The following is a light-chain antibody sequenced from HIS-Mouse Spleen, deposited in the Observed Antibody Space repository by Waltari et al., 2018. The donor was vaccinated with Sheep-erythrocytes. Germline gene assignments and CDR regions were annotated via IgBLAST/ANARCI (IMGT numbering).Light chain of an antibody. CDR1: SSDVGGYHY. J-gene: IGLJ1*01. Sequence: QSALTQPRSVSGSPGQSVTISCTGTSSDVGGYHYVSCYQQHPGKAPKLMIYDVSKRPSGVPDRFSGSKSGNTASLTISGLQAEEEADYYCCSYAGSYNHVFATGTKVTVL. V-gene: IGLV2-11*01. CDR2: DVS. CDR3: CSYAGSYNHV.